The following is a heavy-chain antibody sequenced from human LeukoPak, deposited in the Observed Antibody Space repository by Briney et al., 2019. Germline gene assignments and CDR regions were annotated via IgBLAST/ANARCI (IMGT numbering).Heavy chain of an antibody. J-gene: IGHJ5*02. V-gene: IGHV4-61*02. D-gene: IGHD3-10*01. CDR2: IYTSGST. CDR1: GDSISSGSYY. Sequence: SETLSLTCTVSGDSISSGSYYWSWIRQPAGKGLEWIGRIYTSGSTNSNPSLKSRVTMSVDTSKNQFSLKLSSVTAADTAVYYCARQQRIDYYGSGSYLGENWFDPWGQGTLVTVSS. CDR3: ARQQRIDYYGSGSYLGENWFDP.